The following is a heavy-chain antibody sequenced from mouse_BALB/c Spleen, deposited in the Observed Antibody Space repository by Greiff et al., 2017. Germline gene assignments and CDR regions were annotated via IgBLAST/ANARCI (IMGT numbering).Heavy chain of an antibody. Sequence: VMVVESGAELARPGASVKMSCKASGYTFTSYTMHWVKQRPGQGLEWIGYINPSSGYTNYNQKFKDKATLTADKSSSTAYMQLSSLTSEDSAVYYCAREEGYDGYYFGCWGQGTTLTVSS. CDR2: INPSSGYT. D-gene: IGHD2-14*01. V-gene: IGHV1-4*01. CDR3: AREEGYDGYYFGC. J-gene: IGHJ2*01. CDR1: GYTFTSYT.